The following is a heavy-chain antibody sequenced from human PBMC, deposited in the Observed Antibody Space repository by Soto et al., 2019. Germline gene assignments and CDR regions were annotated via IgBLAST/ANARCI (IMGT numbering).Heavy chain of an antibody. CDR3: ARRLVGATAFDY. V-gene: IGHV3-7*04. J-gene: IGHJ4*02. D-gene: IGHD1-26*01. Sequence: PGGSLRLSCAASGFTFSSYSMNWVRQAPGKGLEWVANIKQDGSEKYYVDSVKGRFTISRDNAKNSLYLQMNSLRAEDTAVYYCARRLVGATAFDYWGQGTLVTVSS. CDR1: GFTFSSYS. CDR2: IKQDGSEK.